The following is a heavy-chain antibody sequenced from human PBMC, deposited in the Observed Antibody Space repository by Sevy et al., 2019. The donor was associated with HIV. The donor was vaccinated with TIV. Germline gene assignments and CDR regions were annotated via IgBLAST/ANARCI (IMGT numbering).Heavy chain of an antibody. CDR3: ARDQDIVVVPAATTFDY. CDR1: GFSLSTSGVG. D-gene: IGHD2-2*01. V-gene: IGHV2-5*01. J-gene: IGHJ4*02. CDR2: IYWNDDK. Sequence: SGPTLVNPTQTLTLTCTFSGFSLSTSGVGVGWIRQPPGKALEWLALIYWNDDKRYSPSLKSRLTITKDTSKNQVDLTMTNMDPVDTATDYCARDQDIVVVPAATTFDYWGQGTLVTVSS.